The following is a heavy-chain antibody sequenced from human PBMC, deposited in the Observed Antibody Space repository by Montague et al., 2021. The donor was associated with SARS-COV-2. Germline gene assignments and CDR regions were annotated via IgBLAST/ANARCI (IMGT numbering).Heavy chain of an antibody. CDR3: ARLGDGVEPSPILGLGHFYYYYYIDV. CDR2: VKHSGDT. J-gene: IGHJ6*03. Sequence: SETLSLTYAVHGGSFSGYSWIWIRQPPGKGLEWIGEVKHSGDTKYNTSLKSRVAISLDTSKNQFSLKLSSVTAPDTAVYYCARLGDGVEPSPILGLGHFYYYYYIDVWGKGTAVIVSS. CDR1: GGSFSGYS. V-gene: IGHV4-34*01. D-gene: IGHD3-3*02.